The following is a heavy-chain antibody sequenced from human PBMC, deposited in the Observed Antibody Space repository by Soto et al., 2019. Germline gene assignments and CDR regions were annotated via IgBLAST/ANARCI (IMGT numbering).Heavy chain of an antibody. D-gene: IGHD6-19*01. CDR2: IYHSGSS. Sequence: TSETLSLTCTVSGGSMSSSSYYWGWIRQPPGTGLEWVGSIYHSGSSYYNPSLKSRVTISVDTSKNQFSLKLRSVTAADTAVYYCARERLFSSGWYWFDPWGLGTLVTVSS. V-gene: IGHV4-39*07. CDR1: GGSMSSSSYY. J-gene: IGHJ5*02. CDR3: ARERLFSSGWYWFDP.